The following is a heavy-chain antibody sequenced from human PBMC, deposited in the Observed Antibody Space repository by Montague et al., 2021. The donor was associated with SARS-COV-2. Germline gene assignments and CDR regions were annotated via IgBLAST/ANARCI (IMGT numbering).Heavy chain of an antibody. D-gene: IGHD5-12*01. CDR3: ARIQYGGYGGAFDY. V-gene: IGHV3-30-3*01. CDR2: ISYDGSNK. J-gene: IGHJ4*02. CDR1: VFTFSSYA. Sequence: SLRLSCAASVFTFSSYAMHWVRQAPGKGLEWVAVISYDGSNKYYXDSVKGRFTISRDNSKNTLYLQMNSLRAEDTAVYYCARIQYGGYGGAFDYWGQGTLVTVSS.